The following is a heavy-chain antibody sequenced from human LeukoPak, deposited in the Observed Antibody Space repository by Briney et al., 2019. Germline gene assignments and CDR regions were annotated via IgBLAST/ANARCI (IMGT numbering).Heavy chain of an antibody. Sequence: SETLYLTCTVSGGSISSYYWSWIRQPAGKGLEWIGRIYTSGSTNYNPSLKSRVTMPVDTSKNQFSLKLSSVTAEDAAVYYCARARTKGSGSANWFDPWGQGTLVTVSS. CDR1: GGSISSYY. D-gene: IGHD3-10*01. V-gene: IGHV4-4*07. CDR2: IYTSGST. J-gene: IGHJ5*02. CDR3: ARARTKGSGSANWFDP.